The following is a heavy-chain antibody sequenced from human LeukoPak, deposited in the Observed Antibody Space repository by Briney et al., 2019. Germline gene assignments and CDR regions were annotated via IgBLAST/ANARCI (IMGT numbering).Heavy chain of an antibody. V-gene: IGHV3-7*01. J-gene: IGHJ4*02. CDR2: IKDDGSEK. Sequence: GGSLRLSCAASGFRFSNIWMSWVRKAPGQGLEWVANIKDDGSEKSYVNSVNGRFTISRDNAKNTMSLQMNSLRDEDTAVYYCARDDSRYSGSPDYWGQGTLVTVSS. D-gene: IGHD1-26*01. CDR1: GFRFSNIW. CDR3: ARDDSRYSGSPDY.